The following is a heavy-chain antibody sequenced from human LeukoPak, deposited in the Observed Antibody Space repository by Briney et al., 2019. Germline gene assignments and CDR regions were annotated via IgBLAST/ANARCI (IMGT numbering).Heavy chain of an antibody. CDR1: GFTFSSYS. CDR2: IWYDGSNK. CDR3: AKAWRSGSYVSRGPVPDY. D-gene: IGHD3-10*01. J-gene: IGHJ4*02. Sequence: TGGSLRLSCAASGFTFSSYSMHWVRQAPGKGLEWVAVIWYDGSNKYYADSVKGRFTISRDNSKNTLYLQMNSLRAEDTAVYYCAKAWRSGSYVSRGPVPDYWGQGTLVTVSS. V-gene: IGHV3-33*06.